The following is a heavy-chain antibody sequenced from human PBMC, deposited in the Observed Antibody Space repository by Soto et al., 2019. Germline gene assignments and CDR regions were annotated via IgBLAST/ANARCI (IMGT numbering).Heavy chain of an antibody. V-gene: IGHV3-23*01. J-gene: IGHJ5*02. Sequence: GGSLRLSCEATGVTFIDYAMSWVRQAPGKGLEWVSLISGSGGSTYYADSVKGRFTISRDNSRNTLYLQMNTLRAEDTAVYYCAKHGTTIIPNWFDPWGLGTLVTVSS. D-gene: IGHD4-4*01. CDR2: ISGSGGST. CDR3: AKHGTTIIPNWFDP. CDR1: GVTFIDYA.